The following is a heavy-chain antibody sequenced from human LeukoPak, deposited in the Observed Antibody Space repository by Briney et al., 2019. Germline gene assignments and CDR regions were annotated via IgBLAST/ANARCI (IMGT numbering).Heavy chain of an antibody. J-gene: IGHJ2*01. Sequence: SETLSLTCTVSGGSISSYYWSWIRQPPGKGLEWIGYIYYSGSTNYNPSLKSRVTISVDASKNQFSLKLSSVTAADTAVYYCARHMGGTRPGYSYGQDWYFDLWGRGTLVTVSS. CDR3: ARHMGGTRPGYSYGQDWYFDL. CDR1: GGSISSYY. D-gene: IGHD5-18*01. CDR2: IYYSGST. V-gene: IGHV4-59*08.